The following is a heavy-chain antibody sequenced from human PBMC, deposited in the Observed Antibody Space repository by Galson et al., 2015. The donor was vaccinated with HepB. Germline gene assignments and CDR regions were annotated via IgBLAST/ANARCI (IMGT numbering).Heavy chain of an antibody. CDR3: IRLGCFSGDSRR. CDR1: GFTFSGSA. V-gene: IGHV3-73*01. CDR2: IRSKASNYAT. D-gene: IGHD5-12*01. J-gene: IGHJ4*02. Sequence: SLRLSCAASGFTFSGSAIHWVRQASGKGPEWVGRIRSKASNYATSYVPSLKGRFTISRDDSKNMAYLHMKSLKTEETAVYYCIRLGCFSGDSRRWGQGTLVTVSS.